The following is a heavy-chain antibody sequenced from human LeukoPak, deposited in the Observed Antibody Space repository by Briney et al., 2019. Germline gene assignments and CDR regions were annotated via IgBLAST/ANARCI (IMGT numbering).Heavy chain of an antibody. Sequence: PGGSLRLSCAASGFTFSSYCMHWVRQAPGKGLEWVAFIRYDGSNKYYADSVKGRFTISRDNSKNTLYLQMNSLRAEDTAVYYCAKDRRYCSGGSCDLFDYWGQGTLVTVSS. V-gene: IGHV3-30*02. CDR2: IRYDGSNK. J-gene: IGHJ4*02. D-gene: IGHD2-15*01. CDR3: AKDRRYCSGGSCDLFDY. CDR1: GFTFSSYC.